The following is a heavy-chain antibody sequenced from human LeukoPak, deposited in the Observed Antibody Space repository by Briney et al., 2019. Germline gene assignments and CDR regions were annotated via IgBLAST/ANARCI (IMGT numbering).Heavy chain of an antibody. Sequence: ASVKVSCKVSGYTLTELSMHWVRQAPGKGLEWMGGFDPEDGDTIYAQKFQGRVTMTEDTSTDTAYMELSSLRSEDTAVYSCATVWIGSGSKERYYYYGMDVWGQGTTVTVSS. CDR3: ATVWIGSGSKERYYYYGMDV. CDR1: GYTLTELS. CDR2: FDPEDGDT. J-gene: IGHJ6*02. D-gene: IGHD3-10*01. V-gene: IGHV1-24*01.